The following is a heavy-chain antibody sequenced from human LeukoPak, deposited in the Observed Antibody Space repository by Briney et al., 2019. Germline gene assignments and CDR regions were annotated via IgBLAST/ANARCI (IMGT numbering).Heavy chain of an antibody. CDR1: GFTFTSAW. V-gene: IGHV3-21*01. CDR3: ARGLAAAGTRGPY. CDR2: ISSTGAYI. J-gene: IGHJ4*02. Sequence: PGGSLRLSCAASGFTFTSAWMTWVRQAPGKGLEWVSSISSTGAYIYYADSLKGRFTISRDNAKNSLYLQMNSLRADDTAVYYCARGLAAAGTRGPYWGQGTLVTVSS. D-gene: IGHD6-13*01.